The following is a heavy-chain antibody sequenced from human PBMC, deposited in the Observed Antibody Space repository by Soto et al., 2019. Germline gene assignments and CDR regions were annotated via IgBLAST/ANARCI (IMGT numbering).Heavy chain of an antibody. D-gene: IGHD3-9*01. CDR2: FFIGGNT. V-gene: IGHV4-39*01. CDR1: GGSITGGSISTTTYY. CDR3: STRHGLVIDAYY. Sequence: PSETLSLTCTVSGGSITGGSISTTTYYWGWMRQPPGKGLEWIASFFIGGNTYYNPSLKSRVTTSIDTSKNQFSLKLNSVTAANIAGYFYSTRHGLVIDAYYWGQGILVTVSS. J-gene: IGHJ1*01.